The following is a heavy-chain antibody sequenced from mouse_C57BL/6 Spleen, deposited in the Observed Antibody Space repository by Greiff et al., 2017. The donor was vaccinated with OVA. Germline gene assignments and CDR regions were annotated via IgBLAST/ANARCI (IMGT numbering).Heavy chain of an antibody. Sequence: QVQLQQPGAELVMPGASVKLSCKASGYTFTSYWMHWVKQRPGQGLEWIGEIDPSDSYTNYNKKFKGKSTLTVDKSSSTAYMQLSRLTSEDSAVYYCARPHYYGSLYYFDYWGQGTTLTVSS. CDR1: GYTFTSYW. D-gene: IGHD1-1*01. J-gene: IGHJ2*01. CDR3: ARPHYYGSLYYFDY. CDR2: IDPSDSYT. V-gene: IGHV1-69*01.